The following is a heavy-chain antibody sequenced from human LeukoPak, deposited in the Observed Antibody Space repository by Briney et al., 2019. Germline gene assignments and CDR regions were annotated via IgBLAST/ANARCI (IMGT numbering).Heavy chain of an antibody. CDR2: IYHSGST. CDR1: GGSISSSNW. D-gene: IGHD3-22*01. Sequence: SETLSLTCAVSGGSISSSNWWTWVRQPPGKGLEWIGEIYHSGSTNYNPSPKSRVTMSVDKSKNQFSLKLSSVTAADTAVYYCATYYESSGYRLDYWGQGTLVTVSS. CDR3: ATYYESSGYRLDY. V-gene: IGHV4-4*02. J-gene: IGHJ4*02.